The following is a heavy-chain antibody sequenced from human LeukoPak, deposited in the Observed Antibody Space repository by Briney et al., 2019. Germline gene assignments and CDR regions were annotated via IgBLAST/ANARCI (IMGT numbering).Heavy chain of an antibody. J-gene: IGHJ4*02. CDR2: IIPIFGTA. CDR1: GGTFSSYA. V-gene: IGHV1-69*05. CDR3: ARVSPYYDDFDY. D-gene: IGHD3-22*01. Sequence: SVKVSCKASGGTFSSYAISWVRQAPGQGLEWMGGIIPIFGTANYAQKFQGRVTMTRDTSTSTVYMELSSLRSEDTAVYYCARVSPYYDDFDYWGQGTLVTVSS.